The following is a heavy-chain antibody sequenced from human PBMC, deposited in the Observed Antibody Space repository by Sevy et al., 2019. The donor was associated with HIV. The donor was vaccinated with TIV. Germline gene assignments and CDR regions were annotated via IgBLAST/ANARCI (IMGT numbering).Heavy chain of an antibody. Sequence: ASVKVSCKASGYTFTGHYLHWVRQAPGRGLEWMGWIDPISADTNYEQKFKGRVTMARDTSISTAYMELSRLRFDDTGMYYCVRIRFQTGAFDSWGQGTLVTVSS. CDR2: IDPISADT. J-gene: IGHJ4*02. CDR1: GYTFTGHY. D-gene: IGHD7-27*01. V-gene: IGHV1-2*02. CDR3: VRIRFQTGAFDS.